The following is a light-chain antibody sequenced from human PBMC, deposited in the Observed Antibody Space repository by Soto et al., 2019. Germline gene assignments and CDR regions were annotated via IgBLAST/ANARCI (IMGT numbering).Light chain of an antibody. CDR1: QSVGEY. V-gene: IGKV3-11*01. Sequence: IVLTHSRASLLLSPGERASLSCCASQSVGEYLGWYQQKPGQAPRLLIYDASQRATGVPARFRASGSGTDFTLTISSLEPEDVEIYYCQQREDWPRASGGATKVDIK. J-gene: IGKJ4*01. CDR2: DAS. CDR3: QQREDWPRA.